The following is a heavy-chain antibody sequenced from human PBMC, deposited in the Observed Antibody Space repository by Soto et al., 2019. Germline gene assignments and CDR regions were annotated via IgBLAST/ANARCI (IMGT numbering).Heavy chain of an antibody. D-gene: IGHD2-15*01. J-gene: IGHJ4*02. Sequence: PSETLSLTCTVCGGSIGSYYWSWIRQPPGKGLEWIAYIYYSGSTNCNPSLKSRVTISVDTSKNQFSLKLSSVTAADTAVYYCASTPSGSYAMFDSWGQGTLVTVSS. CDR2: IYYSGST. CDR3: ASTPSGSYAMFDS. CDR1: GGSIGSYY. V-gene: IGHV4-59*01.